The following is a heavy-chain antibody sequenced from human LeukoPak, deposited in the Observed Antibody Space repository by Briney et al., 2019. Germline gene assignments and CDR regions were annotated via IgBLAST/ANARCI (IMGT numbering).Heavy chain of an antibody. D-gene: IGHD2-2*02. CDR3: ARGCSSTSCYSWYYMDV. Sequence: GGSLRLSCAASGFTVSSNYMTWVRQAPGKGLEWVSVIYSGGTTYYADSVKGRFTISRDNSRNTLYIQMNSLRVEGTAVYYCARGCSSTSCYSWYYMDVWGKGTSVTVSS. CDR1: GFTVSSNY. J-gene: IGHJ6*03. V-gene: IGHV3-53*01. CDR2: IYSGGTT.